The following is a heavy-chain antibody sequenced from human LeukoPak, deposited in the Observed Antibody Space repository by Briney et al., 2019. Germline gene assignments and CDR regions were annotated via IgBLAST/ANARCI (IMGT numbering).Heavy chain of an antibody. V-gene: IGHV1-2*02. J-gene: IGHJ4*02. D-gene: IGHD6-19*01. Sequence: GASVKVSCKASGYTFTGYNMHWVRQAPGQGLEWLGWINPNTGGTNYAEKFQGRVTMTRDTSISTAYMELSRLRSDDTAVYYCARDSALAVAGTFPGCWGQGTLVTVSS. CDR2: INPNTGGT. CDR1: GYTFTGYN. CDR3: ARDSALAVAGTFPGC.